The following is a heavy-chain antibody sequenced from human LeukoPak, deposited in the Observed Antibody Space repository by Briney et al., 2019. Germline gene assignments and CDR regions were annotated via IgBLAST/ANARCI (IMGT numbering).Heavy chain of an antibody. CDR1: GGSISSHY. J-gene: IGHJ4*02. Sequence: SETLSLTCAVSGGSISSHYWSCIRQPPGKGLEWTGYIYYSGSTNYSPSLKSRVTISVDTFKNQISLKLSSVTAADTAVYYCARWEIYSSGVAGGIDYWGQGTLVTVSS. CDR2: IYYSGST. D-gene: IGHD3-22*01. CDR3: ARWEIYSSGVAGGIDY. V-gene: IGHV4-59*11.